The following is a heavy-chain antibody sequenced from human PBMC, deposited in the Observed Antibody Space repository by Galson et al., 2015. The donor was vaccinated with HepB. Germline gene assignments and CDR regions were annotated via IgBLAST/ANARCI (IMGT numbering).Heavy chain of an antibody. CDR2: ISAYNGDT. J-gene: IGHJ4*02. CDR3: ARGGSDYHDSSGYYGY. V-gene: IGHV1-18*01. D-gene: IGHD3-22*01. CDR1: GYTFTSYG. Sequence: SVKVSCKASGYTFTSYGIIWVRQAPGQGLEWMGWISAYNGDTNYAQKLQGRVTMTTDTSTSTAYMELRSLRSDDTAVYYCARGGSDYHDSSGYYGYWGQGTLVTVSS.